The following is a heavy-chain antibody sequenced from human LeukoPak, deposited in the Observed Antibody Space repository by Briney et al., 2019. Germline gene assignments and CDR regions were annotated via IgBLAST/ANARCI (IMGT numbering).Heavy chain of an antibody. CDR2: IIPIFGTA. CDR1: GGTFSSYA. D-gene: IGHD1-1*01. Sequence: SVTVSCKASGGTFSSYAISWVRQAPGQGLEWMGGIIPIFGTANYAQKFQGRVTITADESTSTAYMELSSLRSEDTAVYYCARVLERRLDYYYGMDVWGQGTTVTVSS. CDR3: ARVLERRLDYYYGMDV. V-gene: IGHV1-69*01. J-gene: IGHJ6*02.